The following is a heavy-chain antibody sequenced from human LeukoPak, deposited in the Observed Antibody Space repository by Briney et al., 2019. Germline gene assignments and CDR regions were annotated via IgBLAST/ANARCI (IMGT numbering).Heavy chain of an antibody. Sequence: SGGSLRLSCAASGFTFSTYAMTWVRQAPGKGLQWVSAISGSGGGTYYADSVKGRFTISRDNSKNTLYLQMNSLRAEDTAVYYCAKDKGYIVVVPDYAMDVWGQGTTVTVSS. CDR3: AKDKGYIVVVPDYAMDV. CDR1: GFTFSTYA. CDR2: ISGSGGGT. J-gene: IGHJ6*02. V-gene: IGHV3-23*01. D-gene: IGHD2-2*01.